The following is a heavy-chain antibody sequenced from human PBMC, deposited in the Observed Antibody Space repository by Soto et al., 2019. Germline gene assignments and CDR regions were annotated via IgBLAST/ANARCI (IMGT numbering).Heavy chain of an antibody. CDR1: GFTFSSYG. CDR3: AKESPRWFGLDY. V-gene: IGHV3-30*18. Sequence: QVQLVESGGGVVQPGRSLRLSCAASGFTFSSYGMHWVRQAPGKGLEWVAVISYDGSNKYYADSVKGRFTISRDNSKNTLYLQMNSLRAEDTAVYYCAKESPRWFGLDYWGQGTLVTVSS. J-gene: IGHJ4*02. D-gene: IGHD3-10*01. CDR2: ISYDGSNK.